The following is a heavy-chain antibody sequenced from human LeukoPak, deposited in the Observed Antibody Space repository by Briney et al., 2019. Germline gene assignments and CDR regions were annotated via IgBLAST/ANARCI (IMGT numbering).Heavy chain of an antibody. CDR2: IKSKTEGGAT. CDR3: TTITMVRVHIDG. Sequence: PGGCLRLSCAASVFTFSSAWMSWVRHAPGKGREGGGRIKSKTEGGATDYAAPVKDKFPISRHESRNTLYLQMDNLKTEDTAVYYCTTITMVRVHIDGWGQGTMVTVSS. CDR1: VFTFSSAW. D-gene: IGHD3-10*01. V-gene: IGHV3-15*01. J-gene: IGHJ3*01.